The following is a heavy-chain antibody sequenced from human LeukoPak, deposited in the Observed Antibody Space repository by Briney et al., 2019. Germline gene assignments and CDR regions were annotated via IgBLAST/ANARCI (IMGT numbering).Heavy chain of an antibody. Sequence: SESLSLTCTVSTGSISSYYWSWNRQPPGKGLEWIGYIYYSRSRNYNPWLKSRVTISVDTPKLQFSVKLSSVTAADTAVYYCARTEWFGELFDYWGQGTLVTVSS. D-gene: IGHD3-10*01. J-gene: IGHJ4*02. V-gene: IGHV4-59*01. CDR2: IYYSRSR. CDR3: ARTEWFGELFDY. CDR1: TGSISSYY.